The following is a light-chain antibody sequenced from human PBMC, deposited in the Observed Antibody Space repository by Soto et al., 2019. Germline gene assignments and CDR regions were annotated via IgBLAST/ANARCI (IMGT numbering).Light chain of an antibody. CDR1: DSNIGSNS. CDR3: AAWDASLSACV. V-gene: IGLV1-47*02. CDR2: YNN. Sequence: QSVLTQPPSASGTAGQVVTISCSGGDSNIGSNSVYWYQHLPRMAPKLLIYYNNQRPSWVPDRFSGSRSGTSASLDIVGLRSEDDAVYYCAAWDASLSACVFGNGTKLTVL. J-gene: IGLJ1*01.